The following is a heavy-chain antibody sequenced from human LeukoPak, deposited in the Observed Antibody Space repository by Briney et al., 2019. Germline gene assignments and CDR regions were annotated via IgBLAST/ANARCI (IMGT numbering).Heavy chain of an antibody. CDR2: IWYDGSKK. Sequence: QPGGSLRLSCAASGFTFSSYGLHWVRQAPGKGLEWVAVIWYDGSKKYYADSVKGRFTISRDDSKGTLYLQMNSLRVEDTAVYYCARDPGTQSYYFDYWGQGTLVTVSS. D-gene: IGHD4-11*01. V-gene: IGHV3-33*01. J-gene: IGHJ4*02. CDR1: GFTFSSYG. CDR3: ARDPGTQSYYFDY.